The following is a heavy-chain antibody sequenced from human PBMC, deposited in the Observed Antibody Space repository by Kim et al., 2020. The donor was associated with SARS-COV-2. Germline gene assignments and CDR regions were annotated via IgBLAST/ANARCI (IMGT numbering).Heavy chain of an antibody. CDR3: ASGAAAGEGIYYGMDV. J-gene: IGHJ6*02. CDR2: ISSSGSTI. Sequence: GGSLRLSCAASGFTFSDYYMSWIRQAPGKGLEWVSYISSSGSTIYYVDFVKGRFTISRDNAKNSLYLQMNSLRVEDTAVYYCASGAAAGEGIYYGMDVWGQGTTVTVSS. CDR1: GFTFSDYY. D-gene: IGHD6-13*01. V-gene: IGHV3-11*01.